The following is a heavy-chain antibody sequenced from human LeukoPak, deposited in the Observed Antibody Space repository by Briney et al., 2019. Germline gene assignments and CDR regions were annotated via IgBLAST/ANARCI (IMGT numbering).Heavy chain of an antibody. V-gene: IGHV3-9*01. D-gene: IGHD5-24*01. CDR1: GFTFDDYA. J-gene: IGHJ4*02. CDR3: AKGGVMATMDDWDY. CDR2: ISWNSGSI. Sequence: PGRSLRLSCAASGFTFDDYAMHWVRQAPGKGLEWVSGISWNSGSIGYADSVKGRFTISRDNAKNSLYLQMNSLRAEDTALYYCAKGGVMATMDDWDYWGQGTLVTVSS.